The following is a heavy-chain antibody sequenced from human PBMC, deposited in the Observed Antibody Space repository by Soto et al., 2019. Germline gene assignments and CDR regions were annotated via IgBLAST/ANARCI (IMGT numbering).Heavy chain of an antibody. CDR3: ARDGSGSYYTFYYYGMDV. CDR1: GYTFTSYG. D-gene: IGHD3-10*01. J-gene: IGHJ6*02. CDR2: ISAYNGNT. Sequence: GASVKVSCKASGYTFTSYGISWVRQAPGQGLEWMGWISAYNGNTNYAQKLQGRVTMTTDTSTSTAYMELRSLRSHDTAVYYCARDGSGSYYTFYYYGMDVWGQGTTVTVS. V-gene: IGHV1-18*01.